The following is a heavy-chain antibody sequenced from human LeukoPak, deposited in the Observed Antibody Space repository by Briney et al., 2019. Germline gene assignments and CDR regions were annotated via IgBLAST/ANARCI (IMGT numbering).Heavy chain of an antibody. J-gene: IGHJ4*02. CDR2: ISAYNGNT. D-gene: IGHD3-10*01. CDR1: GGTFSNYA. CDR3: ARGMVRGVGGMDIDY. Sequence: ASVKVSCKASGGTFSNYAISWVRQAPGQGLEWMGWISAYNGNTNYAQKLQGRVTMTTDTSTSTAYMELRSLRSDDTAVYYCARGMVRGVGGMDIDYWGQGTLVTVSS. V-gene: IGHV1-18*01.